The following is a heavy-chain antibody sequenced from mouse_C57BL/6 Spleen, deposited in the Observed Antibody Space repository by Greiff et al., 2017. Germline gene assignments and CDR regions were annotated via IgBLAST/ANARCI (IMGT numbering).Heavy chain of an antibody. CDR2: INPNYGTT. Sequence: EVQLQESGPELVKPGASVKISCKASGYSFTDYNMNWVKQSNGKSLEWIGVINPNYGTTSYNQKFKGKATLTVDQSSSTAYMQLNSLTSEDSAVYYCARGIGYYGSSYDWYFDVWGTGTTVTVSS. V-gene: IGHV1-39*01. CDR3: ARGIGYYGSSYDWYFDV. D-gene: IGHD1-1*01. CDR1: GYSFTDYN. J-gene: IGHJ1*03.